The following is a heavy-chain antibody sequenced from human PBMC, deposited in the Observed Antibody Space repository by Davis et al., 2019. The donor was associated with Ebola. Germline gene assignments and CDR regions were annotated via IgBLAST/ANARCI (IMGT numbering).Heavy chain of an antibody. CDR3: AREGGYGGNSVGLDAFDI. D-gene: IGHD4-23*01. V-gene: IGHV1-69*13. CDR1: GGTFSSYA. Sequence: SVKVSCKASGGTFSSYAISWVRQAPGQGLEWMGGIIPIFGTANYAQKFQGRVTITADESTSTAYMELSSLRSEDTAVYYCAREGGYGGNSVGLDAFDIWGQGTMVTVSS. CDR2: IIPIFGTA. J-gene: IGHJ3*02.